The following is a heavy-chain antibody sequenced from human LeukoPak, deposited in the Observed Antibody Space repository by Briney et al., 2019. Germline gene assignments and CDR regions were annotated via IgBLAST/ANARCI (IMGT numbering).Heavy chain of an antibody. D-gene: IGHD3-10*01. J-gene: IGHJ4*02. Sequence: PGRSLKLSCAASGFTFSSYGMHWVRQAPGKGLEWVAVISYDGSNKYYADSVKGRFSVSRDNSKNTLYLQMNSLRVEDTAVYYCAKGGRGSWAGNTGDWGQGTLVSVSS. CDR2: ISYDGSNK. CDR3: AKGGRGSWAGNTGD. V-gene: IGHV3-30*18. CDR1: GFTFSSYG.